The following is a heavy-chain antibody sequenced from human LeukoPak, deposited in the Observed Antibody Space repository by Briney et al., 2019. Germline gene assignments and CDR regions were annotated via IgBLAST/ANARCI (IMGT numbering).Heavy chain of an antibody. D-gene: IGHD2-2*01. V-gene: IGHV4-59*08. CDR3: YRYCSSTSCLHSDAFDI. J-gene: IGHJ3*02. CDR1: GGSIRNYY. CDR2: IYYAGRT. Sequence: SETLSLTCTVSGGSIRNYYWSWIRQPPGKGLEWIAYIYYAGRTNYNPSLKSRVTILVDTSKNRFSLKLSSVTAADTAVYYCYRYCSSTSCLHSDAFDIWGQGTMVTVSS.